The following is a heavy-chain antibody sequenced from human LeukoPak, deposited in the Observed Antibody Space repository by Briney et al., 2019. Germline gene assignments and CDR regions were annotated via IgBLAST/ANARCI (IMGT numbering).Heavy chain of an antibody. V-gene: IGHV3-7*01. CDR2: INQDGSQT. Sequence: GGSLRLSCVASGFTSGHIFTDYWMTWVRQVPGKGLEWVANINQDGSQTYYLDSVKARFTISRDNAKESVSLQMNSLRAEDTAIYYCYAILYHWGQGTLVTVSS. CDR3: YAILYH. D-gene: IGHD2-2*01. J-gene: IGHJ4*02. CDR1: GFTSGHIFTDYW.